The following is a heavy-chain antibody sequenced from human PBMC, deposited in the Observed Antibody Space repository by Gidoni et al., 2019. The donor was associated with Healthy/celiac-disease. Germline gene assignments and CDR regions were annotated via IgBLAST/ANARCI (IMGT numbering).Heavy chain of an antibody. Sequence: GSLRLSCSASGFTFSSYAMHWVSQAPGKGLEYVSAISSNGGSTYYADSVKGRFTISRDNSKNTLYLQMSSLRAEDTAVYYCVKDRAQQRVRSLMDYWGQGTLVTVSS. CDR3: VKDRAQQRVRSLMDY. D-gene: IGHD6-13*01. J-gene: IGHJ4*02. V-gene: IGHV3-64D*06. CDR1: GFTFSSYA. CDR2: ISSNGGST.